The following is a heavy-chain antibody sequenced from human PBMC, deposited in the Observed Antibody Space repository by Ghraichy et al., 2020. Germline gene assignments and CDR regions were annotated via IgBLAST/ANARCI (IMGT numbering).Heavy chain of an antibody. J-gene: IGHJ1*01. CDR2: ITSSSSYT. V-gene: IGHV3-21*01. Sequence: GGSLRLSCAASGFTFSSYNMNWVRQAPGKGLEWVSSITSSSSYTYYADSVKGRFTISRDNAKNSLYLQMNSLRAEDTAVYYCARDLDYDFWSAKGYFQHWGQGTLVTVSS. CDR1: GFTFSSYN. D-gene: IGHD3-3*01. CDR3: ARDLDYDFWSAKGYFQH.